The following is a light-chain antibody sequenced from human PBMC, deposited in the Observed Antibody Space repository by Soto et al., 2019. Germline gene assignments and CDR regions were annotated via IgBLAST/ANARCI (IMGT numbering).Light chain of an antibody. J-gene: IGKJ4*01. CDR2: AAS. CDR3: QQLNSYPRALT. CDR1: QGISSY. V-gene: IGKV1-9*01. Sequence: DIQLTQSPSFLSASVGDRVTITCLASQGISSYLAWYQQKPGKAPKLLIYAASTLQSGVPSRFSGSGSGTEFTLTISSLQPEDCATYYCQQLNSYPRALTFGGGTKVEIK.